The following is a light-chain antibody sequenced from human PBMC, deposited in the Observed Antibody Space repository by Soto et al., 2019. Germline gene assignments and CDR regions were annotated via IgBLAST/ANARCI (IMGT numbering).Light chain of an antibody. CDR2: LNSDGSH. CDR1: SGHNSYA. V-gene: IGLV4-69*01. Sequence: QLVLTQSPSASASLGASVKLTCTLSSGHNSYAIAWHQQQPEKGPRYLMKLNSDGSHTKGDGIPDRFSGSSSGAERYLTNSSLQSEDEADYYCQTWGTGIRVFGGGTKLTVL. J-gene: IGLJ3*02. CDR3: QTWGTGIRV.